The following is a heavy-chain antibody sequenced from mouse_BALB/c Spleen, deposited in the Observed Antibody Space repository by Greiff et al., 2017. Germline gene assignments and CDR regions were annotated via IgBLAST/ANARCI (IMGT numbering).Heavy chain of an antibody. CDR2: ISSGSSTI. V-gene: IGHV5-17*02. CDR1: GFTFSSFG. Sequence: VKLVESGGGLVQPGGSRKLSCAASGFTFSSFGMHWVRQAPEKGLEWVAYISSGSSTIYYADTVKGRFTISRDNPKNTLFLQMTSLRSEDTAMYYCARFFDYWGQGTTLTVSS. J-gene: IGHJ2*01. CDR3: ARFFDY.